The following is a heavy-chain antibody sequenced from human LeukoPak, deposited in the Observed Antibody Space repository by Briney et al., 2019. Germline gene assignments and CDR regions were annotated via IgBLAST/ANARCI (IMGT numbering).Heavy chain of an antibody. CDR1: GGSISSGGYY. CDR2: IYYSGST. Sequence: SQTLSLTCTVSGGSISSGGYYWSWIRQHPGTGLEWIEYIYYSGSTYYNPSLKSRVTISVDTSKNQFSLKLSSVTAADTAVYYCARVVVPAAIQPSPWFDPWGQGTLVTVSS. J-gene: IGHJ5*02. V-gene: IGHV4-31*03. D-gene: IGHD2-2*01. CDR3: ARVVVPAAIQPSPWFDP.